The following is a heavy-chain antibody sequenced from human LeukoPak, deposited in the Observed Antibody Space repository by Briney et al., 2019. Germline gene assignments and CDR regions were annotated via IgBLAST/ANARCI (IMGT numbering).Heavy chain of an antibody. CDR2: INPNSGGT. CDR1: GYTFTGYY. D-gene: IGHD1-20*01. J-gene: IGHJ3*02. Sequence: ASVKVSCKASGYTFTGYYMHWVRQAPGQGLEWMGWINPNSGGTNYAQKFQGRDTMTRDTSISTAYMELSRLRSDDTAVYYCARARGYNWNDADAFDIWGQGTMVTVSS. V-gene: IGHV1-2*02. CDR3: ARARGYNWNDADAFDI.